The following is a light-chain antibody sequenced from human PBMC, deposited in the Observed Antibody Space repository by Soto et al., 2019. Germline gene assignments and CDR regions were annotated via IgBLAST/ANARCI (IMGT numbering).Light chain of an antibody. J-gene: IGKJ2*01. Sequence: ESVLTQSPATLSLSPGERATLSCRASQSVSSYLAWYQQKPSQAPRLLIYDASNRATGIPARFSGSGSGTDFTLTISSLEPEDFAVYYCQQRSNWPTFGQGTKLEIK. CDR1: QSVSSY. CDR3: QQRSNWPT. V-gene: IGKV3-11*01. CDR2: DAS.